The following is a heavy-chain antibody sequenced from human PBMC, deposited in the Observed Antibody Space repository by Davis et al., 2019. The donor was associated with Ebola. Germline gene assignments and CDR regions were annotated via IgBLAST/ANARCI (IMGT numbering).Heavy chain of an antibody. Sequence: ESLKISCAVYGGTFSDYYWTWIRQPLGKGLEWIGEVDHSGNPNYNPSLKSRVTISVDTYKNQFSLKLSSVTAADTAVYYCARPNSYGYYGGNWFDPWGQGTLVTVSS. CDR3: ARPNSYGYYGGNWFDP. V-gene: IGHV4-34*01. J-gene: IGHJ5*02. CDR1: GGTFSDYY. D-gene: IGHD5-18*01. CDR2: VDHSGNP.